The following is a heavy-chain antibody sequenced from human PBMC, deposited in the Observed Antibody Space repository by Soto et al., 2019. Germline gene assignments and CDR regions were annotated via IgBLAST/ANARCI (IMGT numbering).Heavy chain of an antibody. CDR2: IYSGGST. CDR3: ARGVYYVSSGYYYGGGYFDY. CDR1: GFTVSSNY. D-gene: IGHD3-22*01. J-gene: IGHJ4*02. Sequence: PGGSLRLSCAASGFTVSSNYMSWVRQAPGKGLEWVSVIYSGGSTYYADSVKGRFTISRDNSKNTLYLQMNSLRAEDTAVYYCARGVYYVSSGYYYGGGYFDYWGQGTLVTVPQ. V-gene: IGHV3-53*01.